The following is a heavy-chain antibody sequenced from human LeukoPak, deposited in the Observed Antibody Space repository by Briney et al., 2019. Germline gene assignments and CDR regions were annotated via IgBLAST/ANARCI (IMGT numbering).Heavy chain of an antibody. CDR2: IRYDGSNK. CDR1: GFTFSSYG. V-gene: IGHV3-30*02. D-gene: IGHD1-1*01. J-gene: IGHJ4*02. Sequence: PGGSLRLSCAASGFTFSSYGMHWVRQAPGKGLEWVAFIRYDGSNKYNADSAKGRFTISRDNAKNSLYLQMNSLRVEDTAVYYCARDPRTVRIWGQGTLVTVSS. CDR3: ARDPRTVRI.